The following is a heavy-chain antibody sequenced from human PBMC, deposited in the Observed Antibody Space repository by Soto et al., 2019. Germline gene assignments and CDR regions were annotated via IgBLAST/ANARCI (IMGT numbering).Heavy chain of an antibody. J-gene: IGHJ4*02. CDR3: ARMSPPIDY. CDR1: GFTFSSYE. V-gene: IGHV3-48*03. Sequence: GGSLRLSCAASGFTFSSYEMNWVRQAPGKGLEWVSYISSSGSTIYYADSVKGRFTISRDNAKNSLYLQMNSLRAEDTAGYYCARMSPPIDYWGQGTLVTVSS. CDR2: ISSSGSTI.